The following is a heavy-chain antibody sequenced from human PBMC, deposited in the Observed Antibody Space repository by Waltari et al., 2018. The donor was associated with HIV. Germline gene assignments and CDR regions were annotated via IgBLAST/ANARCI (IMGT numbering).Heavy chain of an antibody. J-gene: IGHJ4*02. CDR1: GGSIRSSNW. D-gene: IGHD6-19*01. V-gene: IGHV4-4*02. CDR3: ATPSGWYRALDY. CDR2: IYHSGST. Sequence: QVQLQESGPGLVTPSGTLSLTCAVSGGSIRSSNWWSWVRQPPGKGLEWIGEIYHSGSTNYNPSLKSRVTISVDKYKNQFSLKLSSVTAADTAVYYCATPSGWYRALDYWGQGTLVTVSS.